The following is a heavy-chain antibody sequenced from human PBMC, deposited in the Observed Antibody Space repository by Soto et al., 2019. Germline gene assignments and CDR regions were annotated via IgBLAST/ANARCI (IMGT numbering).Heavy chain of an antibody. CDR1: GFTFNNYE. Sequence: EVQLVESGGGLVQPGGSLRLSCEASGFTFNNYEMNWVRQAPGKGLEWVAYISSRGSTIYYVDSVKGRFAISRDNAKNSLYLQMNSLRVEDTAVYYCARGEVDGDYVRYWGQGTLVTVSA. D-gene: IGHD4-17*01. CDR2: ISSRGSTI. CDR3: ARGEVDGDYVRY. V-gene: IGHV3-48*03. J-gene: IGHJ4*02.